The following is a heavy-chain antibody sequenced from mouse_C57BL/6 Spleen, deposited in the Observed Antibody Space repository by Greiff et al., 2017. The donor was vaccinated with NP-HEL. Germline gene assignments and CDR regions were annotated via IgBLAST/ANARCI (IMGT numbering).Heavy chain of an antibody. J-gene: IGHJ2*01. D-gene: IGHD2-5*01. Sequence: QVQLQQSGPGLVQPSQSLSITCTVSGFSLTSYGVHWVRQSPGKGLEWLGVICRGGSTDYNAALMSRLSITKDNSKSQVFFKMNSLQADDTAIYYCAKGSNYPYYFDYWGQGTTLTVSS. V-gene: IGHV2-5*01. CDR2: ICRGGST. CDR3: AKGSNYPYYFDY. CDR1: GFSLTSYG.